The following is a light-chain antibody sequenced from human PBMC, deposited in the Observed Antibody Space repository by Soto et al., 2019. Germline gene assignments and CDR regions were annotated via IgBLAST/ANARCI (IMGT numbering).Light chain of an antibody. CDR1: SSDVGGYNY. CDR3: SSYTSSIPYV. V-gene: IGLV2-14*01. Sequence: QSALTQPASVSGSPGQSITISCTGTSSDVGGYNYVSWYQQHPGKAPKLMICDVSSRPSGVSNRFSGSKSGNTASLTISGLQAEDEADYYCSSYTSSIPYVFGTGTKLTVL. J-gene: IGLJ1*01. CDR2: DVS.